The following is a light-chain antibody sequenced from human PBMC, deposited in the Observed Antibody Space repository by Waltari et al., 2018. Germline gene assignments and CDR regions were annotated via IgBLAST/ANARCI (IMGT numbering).Light chain of an antibody. CDR3: SLYYGDARWV. J-gene: IGLJ3*02. Sequence: VLTQEPSVTVSPGGTVTLTCASTPGVVTTRYYPTWFQQKPGQSPTTLIYDTDKRHSWTPARFSGSLLGGKAALTLSNVQPEDEADYYCSLYYGDARWVFGGGTKLTVL. V-gene: IGLV7-43*01. CDR1: PGVVTTRYY. CDR2: DTD.